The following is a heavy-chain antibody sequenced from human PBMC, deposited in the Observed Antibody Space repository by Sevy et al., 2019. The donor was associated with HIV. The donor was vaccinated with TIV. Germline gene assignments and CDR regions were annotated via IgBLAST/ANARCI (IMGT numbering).Heavy chain of an antibody. Sequence: GGSLRLSCAASGFTFNTYSINCVRQAPGKGLEWVSSISSSSNYIYYADSVKGRFTISRDNAKNSLYLQMNSLRAEDTAVYYCARDGARITMVQGVMAYYYGMDVWGQGTTVTVSS. D-gene: IGHD3-10*01. CDR2: ISSSSNYI. CDR3: ARDGARITMVQGVMAYYYGMDV. V-gene: IGHV3-21*01. J-gene: IGHJ6*02. CDR1: GFTFNTYS.